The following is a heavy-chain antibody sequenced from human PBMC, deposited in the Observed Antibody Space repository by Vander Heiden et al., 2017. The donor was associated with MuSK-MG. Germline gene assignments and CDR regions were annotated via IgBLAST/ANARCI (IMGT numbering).Heavy chain of an antibody. D-gene: IGHD3-10*01. V-gene: IGHV4-34*01. CDR3: ARDQGSIIDY. J-gene: IGHJ4*02. CDR2: LNQSEST. Sequence: VQLHQWGPGVLKPWETLSLSSPVHGRAFSCSYWRWIRQPPGKGLDWFGELNQSESTNYNGSLKIRGTIAVDTSKNQFNRKLSSVTAADSAVYYCARDQGSIIDYWGQGTLVTVSS. CDR1: GRAFSCSY.